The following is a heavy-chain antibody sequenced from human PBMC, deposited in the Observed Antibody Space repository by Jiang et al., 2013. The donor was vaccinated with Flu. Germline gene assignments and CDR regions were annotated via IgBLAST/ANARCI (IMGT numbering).Heavy chain of an antibody. V-gene: IGHV3-30-3*01. CDR2: ISYDGSNK. D-gene: IGHD2-21*02. J-gene: IGHJ3*02. Sequence: VISYDGSNKYYADSVKGRFTISRDNSKNTLYLQMNSLRAEDTAVYYCARGAYCGGDCFYSAFDIWGQGTMVTVSS. CDR3: ARGAYCGGDCFYSAFDI.